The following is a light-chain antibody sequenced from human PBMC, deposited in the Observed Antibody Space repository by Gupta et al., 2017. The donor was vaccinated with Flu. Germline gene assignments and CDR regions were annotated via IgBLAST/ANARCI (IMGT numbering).Light chain of an antibody. V-gene: IGLV6-57*01. J-gene: IGLJ3*02. CDR1: SGSIASNY. CDR2: EDN. CDR3: QSYDSSNQGV. Sequence: TISCTRSSGSIASNYVQWYQQRPGSSPTTVIYEDNRRPSGVPDRFSGSIDSSSNSASLTISGLKTDDEADYYCQSYDSSNQGVFGGGTKVTVL.